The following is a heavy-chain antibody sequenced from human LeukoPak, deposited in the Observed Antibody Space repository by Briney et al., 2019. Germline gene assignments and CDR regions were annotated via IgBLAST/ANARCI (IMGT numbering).Heavy chain of an antibody. CDR1: GGSISGHY. V-gene: IGHV4-59*11. D-gene: IGHD4-23*01. Sequence: PSGTLSLTCTVSGGSISGHYWSWIRQPPGEGLEWIGYIYSSGSTDYNPSLKSRVTISEDTSRNQFSLKLSSVTAADTAVYYCAMGYGGNSDNYWGQGTLVTVSS. J-gene: IGHJ4*02. CDR2: IYSSGST. CDR3: AMGYGGNSDNY.